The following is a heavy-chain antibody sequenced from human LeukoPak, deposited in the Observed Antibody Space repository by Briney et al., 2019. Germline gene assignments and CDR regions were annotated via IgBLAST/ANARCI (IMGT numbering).Heavy chain of an antibody. CDR3: ARDQEPPAGYDYVWGSYAAPVDY. CDR2: ISSSGSTI. D-gene: IGHD3-16*01. Sequence: PGGSLRLSCAASGFTFSDYYMSWIRQAPGKGLEWVSYISSSGSTIYYADSVKGRFTISRDNAKNSLYLQMNSLRAEDTAVYYCARDQEPPAGYDYVWGSYAAPVDYWGQGTLVTVSS. J-gene: IGHJ4*02. CDR1: GFTFSDYY. V-gene: IGHV3-11*01.